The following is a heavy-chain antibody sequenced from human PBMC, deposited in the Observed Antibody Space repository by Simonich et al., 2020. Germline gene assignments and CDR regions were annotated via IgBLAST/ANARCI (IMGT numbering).Heavy chain of an antibody. CDR2: MSSRSSYI. V-gene: IGHV3-21*01. CDR1: GFTFSSYS. Sequence: EVQLVESGGGLVKPGGSLRLSCAASGFTFSSYSMNWVRQAPGKVLEWDSSMSSRSSYIYHADSVKGRFTISRDNAKNSLYLQMNSLRAEDTAVYYCARDAAGDYWGQGTLVTVSS. CDR3: ARDAAGDY. D-gene: IGHD6-13*01. J-gene: IGHJ4*02.